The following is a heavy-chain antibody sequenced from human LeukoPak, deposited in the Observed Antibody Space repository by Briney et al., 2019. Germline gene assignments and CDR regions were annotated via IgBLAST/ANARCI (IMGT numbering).Heavy chain of an antibody. J-gene: IGHJ4*02. D-gene: IGHD6-19*01. CDR3: ATPKGGSGWIGGFDY. Sequence: NPSETLSLTCTVSGGSISSYYWSWIRQSPGKGLEWIGYIYFTGTTNYNPSLKSRVTISVDTSKKQLSLKLRSVTAADTAVYYCATPKGGSGWIGGFDYWGQGTLVTVSS. CDR1: GGSISSYY. V-gene: IGHV4-59*01. CDR2: IYFTGTT.